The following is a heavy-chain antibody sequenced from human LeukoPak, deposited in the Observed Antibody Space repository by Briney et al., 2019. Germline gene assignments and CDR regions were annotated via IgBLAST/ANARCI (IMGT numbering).Heavy chain of an antibody. J-gene: IGHJ4*02. CDR3: ARVIRAAPGKGYFDY. CDR2: ISDSGGST. Sequence: GGSLRLSCAASRFTFSSYAMSWVRQAPGKGLEWVSAISDSGGSTYHADSVKGRFTISRDSSKNTLYLQMNSLRAEDTAIYYCARVIRAAPGKGYFDYWGQGTLVTVSS. CDR1: RFTFSSYA. V-gene: IGHV3-23*01. D-gene: IGHD6-13*01.